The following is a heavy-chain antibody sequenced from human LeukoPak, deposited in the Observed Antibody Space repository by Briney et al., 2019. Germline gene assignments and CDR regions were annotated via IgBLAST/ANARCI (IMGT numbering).Heavy chain of an antibody. D-gene: IGHD3-10*01. CDR3: AKGMGPKLNYYGSGN. Sequence: PRGSLRLSCAASGFTFSSYAMSWVRQAPGKGLEWVSAISGSGGSTYYADSVKGRFTISRDNSKDTLYLQMNSPRAEDTAVYYCAKGMGPKLNYYGSGNWGQGTLVTVSS. J-gene: IGHJ4*02. V-gene: IGHV3-23*01. CDR2: ISGSGGST. CDR1: GFTFSSYA.